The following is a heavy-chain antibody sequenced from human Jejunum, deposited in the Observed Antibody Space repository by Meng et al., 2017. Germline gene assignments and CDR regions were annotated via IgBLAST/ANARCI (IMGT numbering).Heavy chain of an antibody. D-gene: IGHD3-9*01. V-gene: IGHV4-34*01. CDR3: ARKDYDIVAGYNWFDP. CDR2: INQNGRT. CDR1: GGSFNSYF. Sequence: QVHLRQWGAGLLKPSETLSLTCGVYGGSFNSYFWNWIRQPPGKGLEWIGEINQNGRTNYNPSLESRVTISMDKSKKEFSLRLASVTAADTAIYYCARKDYDIVAGYNWFDPWGQGTLVTVSS. J-gene: IGHJ5*02.